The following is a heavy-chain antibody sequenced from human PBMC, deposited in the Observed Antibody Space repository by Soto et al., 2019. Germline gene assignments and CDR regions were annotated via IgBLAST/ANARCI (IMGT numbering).Heavy chain of an antibody. V-gene: IGHV3-48*01. J-gene: IGHJ1*01. CDR3: TTDRPTVITPYFQQ. D-gene: IGHD3-22*01. Sequence: XVSLRLSCVASGFTFSNFEMNWVRQAPGKGLEWVSYISADSKTIYYADSVKGRFTISRDNAKNSLFLEMVSLRAEDTAMYYCTTDRPTVITPYFQQWGRRTLVTVSS. CDR2: ISADSKTI. CDR1: GFTFSNFE.